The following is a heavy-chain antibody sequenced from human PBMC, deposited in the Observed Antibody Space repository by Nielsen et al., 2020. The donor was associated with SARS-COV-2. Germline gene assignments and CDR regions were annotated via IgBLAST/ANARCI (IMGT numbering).Heavy chain of an antibody. D-gene: IGHD3-22*01. CDR3: ARDSSGTYRRVDY. J-gene: IGHJ4*02. CDR2: IVVGSGNT. V-gene: IGHV1-58*01. Sequence: SVKVSCKASGFTFTSSAVQWVRQARGQRLEWIGWIVVGSGNTNYAQKFQERVTITRDMSTSTAYMELSSLRSEDTAVYYCARDSSGTYRRVDYWGQGTLVTVSS. CDR1: GFTFTSSA.